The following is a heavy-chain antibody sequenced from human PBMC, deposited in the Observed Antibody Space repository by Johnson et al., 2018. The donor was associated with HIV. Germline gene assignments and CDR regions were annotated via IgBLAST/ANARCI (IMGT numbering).Heavy chain of an antibody. CDR1: GFTFSNAW. CDR2: IKSKTEGGTT. Sequence: MLLVESGGGLIKPGGSLRLSCAASGFTFSNAWMSWVRQGPGPGLEWVGRIKSKTEGGTTDYAAPVKGRFTISRDDSKNTLFLQMNSLKIEDTATYYCTTAGSSGSAHAFDIWGQGTRVTVSS. V-gene: IGHV3-15*01. D-gene: IGHD3-22*01. J-gene: IGHJ3*02. CDR3: TTAGSSGSAHAFDI.